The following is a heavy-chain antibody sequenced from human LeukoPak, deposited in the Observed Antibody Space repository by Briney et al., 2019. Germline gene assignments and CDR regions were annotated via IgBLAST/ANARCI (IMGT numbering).Heavy chain of an antibody. CDR2: INHSGST. Sequence: SETLSLTCAVYGGSFSGYYWSWIRQPPGKGLEWIGEINHSGSTNYNPSLKSRVTISVDTSKNQFSLKLSSVTAADTAVYYCAAESYYYDSSATRGWFDPWGQGTLVTVSS. V-gene: IGHV4-34*01. D-gene: IGHD3-22*01. J-gene: IGHJ5*02. CDR1: GGSFSGYY. CDR3: AAESYYYDSSATRGWFDP.